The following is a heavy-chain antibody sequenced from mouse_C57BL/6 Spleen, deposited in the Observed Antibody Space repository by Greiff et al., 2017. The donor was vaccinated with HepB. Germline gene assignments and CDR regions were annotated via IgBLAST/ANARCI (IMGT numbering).Heavy chain of an antibody. CDR3: APDYDGAWFAY. D-gene: IGHD2-4*01. J-gene: IGHJ3*01. CDR1: GYTFTDYY. Sequence: QVQLQQSGAELVRPGASVKLSCKASGYTFTDYYINWVKQRPGQGLEWIARIYPGSGNTYYNEKFKGKATLTAEKSSSTAYMQLSSLTSEDSAVYFCAPDYDGAWFAYWGQGTLVTVSA. V-gene: IGHV1-76*01. CDR2: IYPGSGNT.